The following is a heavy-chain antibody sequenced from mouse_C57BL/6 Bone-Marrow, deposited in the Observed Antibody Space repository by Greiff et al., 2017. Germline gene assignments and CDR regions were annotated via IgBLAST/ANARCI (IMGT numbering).Heavy chain of an antibody. CDR2: INPNYGTT. CDR1: GYSFTDYN. Sequence: VQLQQSGPELVKPGASVKISCKASGYSFTDYNMNWVKQSNGKSLEWIGVINPNYGTTSYNQKFKGKATLTVDQSSSTAYLQLNSRTSEYSAVYYCARGYDYDYAMDYWGQGTSVTVSS. D-gene: IGHD2-4*01. J-gene: IGHJ4*01. CDR3: ARGYDYDYAMDY. V-gene: IGHV1-39*01.